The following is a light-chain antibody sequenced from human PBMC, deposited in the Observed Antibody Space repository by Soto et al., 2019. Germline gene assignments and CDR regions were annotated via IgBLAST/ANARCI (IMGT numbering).Light chain of an antibody. V-gene: IGLV2-23*01. CDR1: STDVGDSNH. CDR2: EGS. Sequence: QSALTQPASVSGSPGQSITISCTGTSTDVGDSNHVSWYQHHPGKAPKLIIYEGSKRPSGISNRFSGSKSGNTASLIISGLQGDDEGDYYCCAYVSSNTLLFGGGTKLTVL. CDR3: CAYVSSNTLL. J-gene: IGLJ3*02.